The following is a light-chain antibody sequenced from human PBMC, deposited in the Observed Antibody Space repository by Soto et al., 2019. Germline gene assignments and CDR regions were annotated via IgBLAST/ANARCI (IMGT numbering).Light chain of an antibody. CDR3: QQYNGYWT. CDR1: QSISYS. J-gene: IGKJ1*01. CDR2: EAS. V-gene: IGKV1-5*03. Sequence: DIQMTQSPSTLSASVGDRVTITCRASQSISYSLAWYQQKPGKAPKLLIYEASRLKSGVPSRFSGSRSGTEYTLTISSLQPDDFATYYCQQYNGYWTFGQGTKVEIK.